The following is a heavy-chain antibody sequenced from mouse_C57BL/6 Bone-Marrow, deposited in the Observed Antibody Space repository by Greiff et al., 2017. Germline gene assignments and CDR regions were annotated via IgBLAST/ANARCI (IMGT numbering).Heavy chain of an antibody. CDR2: INPSTGGT. J-gene: IGHJ4*01. CDR3: ARRTAHATYAIDY. CDR1: GYSFTGYY. V-gene: IGHV1-42*01. D-gene: IGHD3-2*02. Sequence: EVQLQQSGPELVKPGASVKISCKASGYSFTGYYMNWVKQSPEKSLEWIGEINPSTGGTTYNQKFKAKATLTVDKSSSTAYMQLKSLTSEDSAVYYCARRTAHATYAIDYWGQGTSVTVSS.